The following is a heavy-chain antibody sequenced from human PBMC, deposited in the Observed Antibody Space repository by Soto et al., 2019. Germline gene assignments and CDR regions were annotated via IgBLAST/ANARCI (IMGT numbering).Heavy chain of an antibody. V-gene: IGHV3-30*03. D-gene: IGHD4-17*01. CDR3: ARGRPITVTTPHNWFDP. CDR2: ISYDGSNK. J-gene: IGHJ5*02. Sequence: GGSLRLSCAASGFTFSSYGMRWVRQAPGKGLEWVAVISYDGSNKYYADSVKGRFTISRDNSKNTLYLQMNSLRAEDTAVYYCARGRPITVTTPHNWFDPWGQGTLVTLSS. CDR1: GFTFSSYG.